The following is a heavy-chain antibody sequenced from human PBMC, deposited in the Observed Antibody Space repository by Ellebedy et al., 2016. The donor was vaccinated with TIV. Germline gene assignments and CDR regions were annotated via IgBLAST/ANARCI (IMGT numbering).Heavy chain of an antibody. Sequence: PGGSLRLSCAASGFTFNIYDFHWVRQPTGKGLEWVSAVGTAGDSYYPDSVKGRFTISRENAKNSLYLQMNSLTAGDTAVYYCVRGSRTVGGIYYYTGMDVWGKGTTVTVSS. V-gene: IGHV3-13*01. D-gene: IGHD3-10*01. CDR1: GFTFNIYD. J-gene: IGHJ6*04. CDR3: VRGSRTVGGIYYYTGMDV. CDR2: VGTAGDS.